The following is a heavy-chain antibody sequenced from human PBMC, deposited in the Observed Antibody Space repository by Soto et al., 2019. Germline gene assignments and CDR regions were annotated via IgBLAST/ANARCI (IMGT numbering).Heavy chain of an antibody. D-gene: IGHD6-13*01. CDR1: GGSISRGDYY. CDR3: ARLLVLAATGDVTYFAY. Sequence: PSETLSLTCTVSGGSISRGDYYWSWIRQPPGKGLEWIGYIYYSGSTYYNPSLKSRVTISVDTSKNQFSLKLSSVTAADTAVYYCARLLVLAATGDVTYFAYWGQGTLVTVSS. CDR2: IYYSGST. J-gene: IGHJ4*02. V-gene: IGHV4-30-4*01.